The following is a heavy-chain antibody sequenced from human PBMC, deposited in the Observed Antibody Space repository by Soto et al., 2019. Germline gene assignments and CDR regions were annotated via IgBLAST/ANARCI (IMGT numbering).Heavy chain of an antibody. D-gene: IGHD6-13*01. CDR1: GFTFSRYA. J-gene: IGHJ4*02. V-gene: IGHV3-23*01. Sequence: EVQLLESGGGLVQPGGSLRLSCAASGFTFSRYAMTWVRQAPAKGLEWVSRISSSGGSTYYADSVKGRFTISRDDSKNTLYLQMNSLRAEDTALYYCARGWYYVDYWRQGTLVTVSS. CDR3: ARGWYYVDY. CDR2: ISSSGGST.